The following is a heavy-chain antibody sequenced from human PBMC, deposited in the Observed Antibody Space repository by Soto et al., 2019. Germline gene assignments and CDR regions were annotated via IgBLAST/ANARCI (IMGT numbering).Heavy chain of an antibody. Sequence: SETLRLTCAASGNSIATGAFNWIWHRRHPGQERVSIRYISDSSTSYYNASLKSRFTISVATTKNQFHLILTAVTAAATAVYYCTRVGRSTTPLGAFAIWGPDTKV. V-gene: IGHV4-31*11. D-gene: IGHD2-2*01. CDR3: TRVGRSTTPLGAFAI. CDR1: GNSIATGAFN. CDR2: ISDSSTS. J-gene: IGHJ3*02.